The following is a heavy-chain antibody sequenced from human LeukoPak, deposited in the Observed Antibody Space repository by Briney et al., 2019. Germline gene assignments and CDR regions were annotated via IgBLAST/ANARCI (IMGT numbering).Heavy chain of an antibody. CDR3: ARLKTKWFGELFNYYYYYMDV. D-gene: IGHD3-10*01. CDR2: IYYSGST. V-gene: IGHV4-59*01. Sequence: SETLSLTCTVSGGSISSYYWSWIRQAPGKGLEWIGYIYYSGSTTYNPSLKSRVTISVDTSKNQFSLNLSSVTAADTAVYYCARLKTKWFGELFNYYYYYMDVWGKGTTVTISS. J-gene: IGHJ6*03. CDR1: GGSISSYY.